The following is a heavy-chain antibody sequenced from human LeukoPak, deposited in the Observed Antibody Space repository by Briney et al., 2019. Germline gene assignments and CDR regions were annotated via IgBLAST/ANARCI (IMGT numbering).Heavy chain of an antibody. D-gene: IGHD2-8*01. CDR1: GGSISRSSYY. CDR3: ARHNGTSYYYYMDV. Sequence: SETLSLTCTVSGGSISRSSYYWGWIRQPPGKGLEWIGSIYYSGSTYYNPSLKSRVTISVDTSKNQFSLKLSSVTAADTGVYYCARHNGTSYYYYMDVWGKGTTVTISS. V-gene: IGHV4-39*01. J-gene: IGHJ6*03. CDR2: IYYSGST.